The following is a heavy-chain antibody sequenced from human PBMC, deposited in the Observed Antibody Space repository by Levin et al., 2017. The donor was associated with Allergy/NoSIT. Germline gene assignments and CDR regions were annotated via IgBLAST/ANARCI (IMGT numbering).Heavy chain of an antibody. CDR2: ISSDGSDK. CDR3: ARDPRRPPLNYYYYYMDV. CDR1: GFTFSGYA. J-gene: IGHJ6*03. Sequence: PGGSLRLSCAASGFTFSGYAMDWVRQTPGKGLEWVAVISSDGSDKYYAYSVKGRFTISRDNSKNTLYLQMTSLRAEDTAIYYCARDPRRPPLNYYYYYMDVWGRGTTVTVSS. V-gene: IGHV3-30*04.